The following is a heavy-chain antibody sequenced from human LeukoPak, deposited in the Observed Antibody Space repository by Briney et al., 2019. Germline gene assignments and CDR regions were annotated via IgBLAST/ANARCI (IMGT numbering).Heavy chain of an antibody. CDR2: ISGSGGST. D-gene: IGHD2-15*01. CDR3: AKLVVEYCSGGSCYEDY. J-gene: IGHJ4*02. V-gene: IGHV3-23*01. CDR1: GFTFSNYA. Sequence: PGGSLRLSCAASGFTFSNYAMSWVRQAPGKRLEWVSGISGSGGSTYYTDSVKGRFTISRDNSKNTLYLQMNSLRAEDTAVYYCAKLVVEYCSGGSCYEDYWGQGTLVTVSS.